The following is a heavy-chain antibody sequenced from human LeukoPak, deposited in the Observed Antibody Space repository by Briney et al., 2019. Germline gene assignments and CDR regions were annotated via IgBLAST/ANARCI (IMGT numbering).Heavy chain of an antibody. CDR3: AKQHCSSTSCYSGIDYYFDY. CDR1: GFTFSSYG. Sequence: GGSLRLSCAASGFTFSSYGMHWVRQAPGKGLEWVAVISYDGNNNYYADSMKGRFTISSDNSKNTLYLQMNSLRAEDTAVYYCAKQHCSSTSCYSGIDYYFDYWGQGTVVTVSS. CDR2: ISYDGNNN. D-gene: IGHD2-2*02. V-gene: IGHV3-30*18. J-gene: IGHJ4*02.